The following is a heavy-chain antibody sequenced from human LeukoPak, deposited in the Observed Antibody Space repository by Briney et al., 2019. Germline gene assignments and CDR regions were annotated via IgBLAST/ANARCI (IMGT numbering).Heavy chain of an antibody. J-gene: IGHJ4*02. CDR3: AKVLQLYGDFDY. CDR1: GFTFSSYW. D-gene: IGHD4-17*01. V-gene: IGHV3-23*01. Sequence: PGGSLRLSCAASGFTFSSYWMHWVRQAPGKGLEWISAISNNAVSAYYADSVKGRFTISRDNSKNTLYLQMNRLRAEDTAVYYCAKVLQLYGDFDYWGQGTLVTVSS. CDR2: ISNNAVSA.